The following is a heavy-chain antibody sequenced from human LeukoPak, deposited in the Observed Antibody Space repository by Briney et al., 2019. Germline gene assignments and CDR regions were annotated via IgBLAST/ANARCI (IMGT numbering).Heavy chain of an antibody. CDR2: IYYSGST. Sequence: PSETLSLTCTVSGGSISSYYWSWIRQPPGKGLEWIGYIYYSGSTNYNLSLKSRVTISVDTSKNQFSLKLSSVTAADTAVYCRAGEAAAAGDVNLTDWGQGTLVIVSS. J-gene: IGHJ4*02. D-gene: IGHD6-13*01. CDR1: GGSISSYY. V-gene: IGHV4-59*01. CDR3: AGEAAAAGDVNLTD.